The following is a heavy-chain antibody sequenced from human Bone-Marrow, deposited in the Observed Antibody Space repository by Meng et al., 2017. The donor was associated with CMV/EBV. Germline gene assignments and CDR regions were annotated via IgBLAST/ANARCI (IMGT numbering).Heavy chain of an antibody. J-gene: IGHJ4*02. Sequence: QLQLHEVGGGQLKPSETLSLTCASFGGSFSGYDWSWIRHSPGKGLEWIGEFNHSGSTNYNPSLKRRVTISVDMSKNQFSLKLSSVTAADTAVYYCARGRGYYSRRYFDYWGQGTLVTVSS. CDR2: FNHSGST. V-gene: IGHV4-34*01. CDR1: GGSFSGYD. CDR3: ARGRGYYSRRYFDY. D-gene: IGHD3-10*01.